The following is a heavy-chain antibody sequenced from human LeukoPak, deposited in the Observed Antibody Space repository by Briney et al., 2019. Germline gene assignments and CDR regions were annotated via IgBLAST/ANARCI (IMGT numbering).Heavy chain of an antibody. CDR1: GYTFTSYD. Sequence: ASVKVSCKASGYTFTSYDINWVRQATGQGLEWMGWMNPNSGNTGYAQKFQGRVTMTRNTSISTAYMELSSLRSEDTAVYYCARDLTVRDTAHPDHYYYGMDVWGKGTTVTVSS. J-gene: IGHJ6*04. CDR3: ARDLTVRDTAHPDHYYYGMDV. V-gene: IGHV1-8*01. CDR2: MNPNSGNT. D-gene: IGHD3-10*01.